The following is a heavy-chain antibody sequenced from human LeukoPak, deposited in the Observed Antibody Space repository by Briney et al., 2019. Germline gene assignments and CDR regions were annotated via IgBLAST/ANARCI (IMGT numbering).Heavy chain of an antibody. CDR2: IYYSGST. V-gene: IGHV4-31*03. J-gene: IGHJ5*02. CDR3: ARDGEYCSSTSCYFDP. Sequence: PSQTLSLTCTVSGGSISSGGYYWSWIRQHPGKGLEWIGYIYYSGSTYYNPSLKSRLTISVDTSMNQFSLKLSSVTAADTALYYCARDGEYCSSTSCYFDPWGQGILVTVSS. D-gene: IGHD2-2*01. CDR1: GGSISSGGYY.